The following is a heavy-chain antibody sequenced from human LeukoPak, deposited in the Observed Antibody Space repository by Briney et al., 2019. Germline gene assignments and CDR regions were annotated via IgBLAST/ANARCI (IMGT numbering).Heavy chain of an antibody. D-gene: IGHD7-27*01. V-gene: IGHV4-34*01. CDR3: ARGQNWGSYFDY. CDR1: GGSFSGYY. Sequence: SETLSLTCAVYGGSFSGYYWSWIRQLPGKGLEWIGEINHSGSTNYNPSLKSRVTISVDTSKNQFSLKLSSVTAADTAVYYCARGQNWGSYFDYWGQGTLVTVSS. CDR2: INHSGST. J-gene: IGHJ4*02.